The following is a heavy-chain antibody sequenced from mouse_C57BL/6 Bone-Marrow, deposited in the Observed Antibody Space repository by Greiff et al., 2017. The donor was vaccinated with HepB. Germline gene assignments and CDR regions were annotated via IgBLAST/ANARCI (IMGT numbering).Heavy chain of an antibody. CDR1: GFTFSDYY. V-gene: IGHV5-12*01. CDR2: ISNGGGST. CDR3: ARHGDYGYDWYFDV. J-gene: IGHJ1*03. Sequence: EVKLVESGGGLVQPGGSLKLSCAASGFTFSDYYMYWVRQTPEKRLEWVAYISNGGGSTYYPDTIKGRFTISRDNANNTPYLQMSRLKSEDTAMYYCARHGDYGYDWYFDVWGTGTTVTVSS. D-gene: IGHD2-2*01.